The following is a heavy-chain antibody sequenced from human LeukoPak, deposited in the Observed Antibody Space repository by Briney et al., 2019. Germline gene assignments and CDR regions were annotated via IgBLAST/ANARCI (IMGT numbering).Heavy chain of an antibody. CDR3: ARDTAGGYLFDY. V-gene: IGHV6-1*01. J-gene: IGHJ4*02. CDR1: GDRVSSNSAA. Sequence: SQTLSVTCAISGDRVSSNSAAWHWIRQSPSRGLEWLRRTYYRSKWYNDYAVSVKSRISINPDTSKNQFSLQLNSVTPEDTAVYYCARDTAGGYLFDYWGQGTLVTVSS. CDR2: TYYRSKWYN. D-gene: IGHD5-12*01.